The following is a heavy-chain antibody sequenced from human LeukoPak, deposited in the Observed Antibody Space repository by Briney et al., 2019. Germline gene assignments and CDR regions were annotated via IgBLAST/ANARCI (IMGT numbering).Heavy chain of an antibody. V-gene: IGHV3-30*04. D-gene: IGHD3-10*01. CDR2: ISYDASNE. J-gene: IGHJ1*01. Sequence: GGSLRLSCAASGFTFSSYALHWVRQAPGKGLEWVAVISYDASNEYYADSVKGRFTISRDNGKNTVDLQMNNLGPEDTAVYYCTRGSGVSGTYGSYFQYWSQGALVTVS. CDR1: GFTFSSYA. CDR3: TRGSGVSGTYGSYFQY.